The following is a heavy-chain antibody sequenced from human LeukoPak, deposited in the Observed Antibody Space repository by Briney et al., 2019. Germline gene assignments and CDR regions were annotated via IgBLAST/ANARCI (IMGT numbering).Heavy chain of an antibody. V-gene: IGHV3-23*01. CDR2: ISGSGGAT. Sequence: GGSLRLSCAASGLTFSSYSINWVRQAPGKGLEWVSVISGSGGATYYADSVKGRFTISRDNSKNTLYLQMNSLRAEDTAVYYCARAALVRGVDYFDSWGQGTLVTVSS. D-gene: IGHD3-10*01. CDR3: ARAALVRGVDYFDS. J-gene: IGHJ4*02. CDR1: GLTFSSYS.